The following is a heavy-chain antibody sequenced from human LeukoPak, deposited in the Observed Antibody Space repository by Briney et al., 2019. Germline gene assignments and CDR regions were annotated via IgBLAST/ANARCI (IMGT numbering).Heavy chain of an antibody. J-gene: IGHJ5*02. V-gene: IGHV1-18*01. CDR3: ARVDYYYDSSGYYYCNWFDP. Sequence: ASVKVSCKASGYTFTSYGISWVRQAPGQGLEWMGWISAYNGNTNYAQKLQGRVTMTTDTSTSTAYMELRSLRSDDTAVYYCARVDYYYDSSGYYYCNWFDPWGQGTLVTVSS. CDR1: GYTFTSYG. D-gene: IGHD3-22*01. CDR2: ISAYNGNT.